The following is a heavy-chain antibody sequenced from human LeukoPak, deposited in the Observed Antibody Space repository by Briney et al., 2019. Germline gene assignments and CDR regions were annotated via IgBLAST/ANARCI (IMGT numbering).Heavy chain of an antibody. D-gene: IGHD2-2*01. CDR1: GFGLSDYV. Sequence: GGSLRLSCAASGFGLSDYVVTWVRQAPGEGLQWMTSISCDGRTEYSSGGRFTISRDNSENTLYLQMNSLRIEDTAVYYCARVGPCSSTSCGNIYHHYYPRDVWGKGPTVTVSS. V-gene: IGHV3-30*16. CDR2: ISCDGRTE. J-gene: IGHJ6*03. CDR3: ARVGPCSSTSCGNIYHHYYPRDV.